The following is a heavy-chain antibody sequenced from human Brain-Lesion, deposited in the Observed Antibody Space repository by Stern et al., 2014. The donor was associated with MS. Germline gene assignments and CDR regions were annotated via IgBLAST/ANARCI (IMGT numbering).Heavy chain of an antibody. Sequence: EVQLVESGGDLVQPGGSLRLSCTASGFTFSTYWMHWVRQAPGKGLVWVSRINGDGSRTSYADSVKGRFTISRDNAKNTLYVQTNSLRVEDTAVYYCARAHVDTWDWFDPWGQGTLVTVSS. D-gene: IGHD5-18*01. CDR3: ARAHVDTWDWFDP. CDR2: INGDGSRT. V-gene: IGHV3-74*02. J-gene: IGHJ5*02. CDR1: GFTFSTYW.